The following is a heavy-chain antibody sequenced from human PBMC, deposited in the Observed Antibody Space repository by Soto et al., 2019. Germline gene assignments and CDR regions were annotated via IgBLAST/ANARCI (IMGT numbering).Heavy chain of an antibody. D-gene: IGHD6-19*01. V-gene: IGHV4-59*08. CDR3: VRYTGGFDI. CDR1: GWSISSYY. Sequence: SETLSLTCTVSGWSISSYYWSWIRQPPGKGLEWIGYIYYRANPNYNPSLKSRVTISQDTSKNQFSLKLTSVTAADTAVYYCVRYTGGFDIWGQGTMVTVSS. CDR2: IYYRANP. J-gene: IGHJ3*02.